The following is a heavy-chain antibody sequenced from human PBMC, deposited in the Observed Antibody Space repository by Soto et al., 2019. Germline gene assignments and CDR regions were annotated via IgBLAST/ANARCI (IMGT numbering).Heavy chain of an antibody. CDR1: GFIFSTYT. V-gene: IGHV3-21*01. Sequence: GGSLRLSCAASGFIFSTYTINWVRQAPGKGLEWVASISSSSRDIFYADSVEARFTISRDNANSSVDLQMNSLRVGDTAIYYCARGSWGGDGIDVWGQGTTVTVSS. J-gene: IGHJ6*02. D-gene: IGHD3-16*01. CDR3: ARGSWGGDGIDV. CDR2: ISSSSRDI.